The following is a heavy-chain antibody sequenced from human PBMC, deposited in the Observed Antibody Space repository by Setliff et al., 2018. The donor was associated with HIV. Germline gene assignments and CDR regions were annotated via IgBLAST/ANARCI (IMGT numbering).Heavy chain of an antibody. J-gene: IGHJ3*02. Sequence: ASVKVSCKASGYTFNNYALYWVRQAPGQGFEWMGWINTNTGSPTYAQGFTRRFVFSLDPSVRTAHLQITGLKAEDTAVYYCARGGDRMQIWSRFPFDIWGQGTMVTVSS. D-gene: IGHD3-10*01. CDR1: GYTFNNYA. V-gene: IGHV7-4-1*02. CDR3: ARGGDRMQIWSRFPFDI. CDR2: INTNTGSP.